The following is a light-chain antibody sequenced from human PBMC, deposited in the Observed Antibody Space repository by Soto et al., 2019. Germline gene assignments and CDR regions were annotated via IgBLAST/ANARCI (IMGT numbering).Light chain of an antibody. CDR2: SAS. J-gene: IGKJ4*01. CDR1: QGIASY. V-gene: IGKV1-9*01. Sequence: DVQLTQSPTLLSAYVGDRVTITCRASQGIASYLAWYQQKPGKVPKLLINSASTLYSGVPSRFSGSGSGTEFTLTISSLQPEDFASYYCQQLISYPLTFGGGTKVEIK. CDR3: QQLISYPLT.